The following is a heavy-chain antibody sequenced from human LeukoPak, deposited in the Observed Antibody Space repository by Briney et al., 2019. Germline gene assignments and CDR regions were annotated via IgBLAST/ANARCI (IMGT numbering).Heavy chain of an antibody. CDR3: ADHFPYCSRGSCSYFDH. J-gene: IGHJ4*02. V-gene: IGHV3-23*01. CDR1: GFTFSTYA. CDR2: ISAGGDAT. D-gene: IGHD2-15*01. Sequence: PGGSLRLSCAASGFTFSTYAMSWVRQAPGKGLEWVCAISAGGDATFYADSVKGRFTVSRDNPENTLSLQMNSLRGEDTAIYYCADHFPYCSRGSCSYFDHWGQGTLVTVSS.